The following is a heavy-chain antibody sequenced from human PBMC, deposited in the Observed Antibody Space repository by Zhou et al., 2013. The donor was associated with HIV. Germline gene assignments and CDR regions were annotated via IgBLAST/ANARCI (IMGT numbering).Heavy chain of an antibody. J-gene: IGHJ4*03. D-gene: IGHD2-21*01. CDR3: ARDSLLRWCIAYFLDTT. CDR2: VSPNTGGT. V-gene: IGHV1-2*02. Sequence: QVQLVQSGAEVKKPGASVKVSCKASGYTFTDFFIHWVRQAPGQGLEWMGWVSPNTGGTNYAQKFQGRVTMTRDTSINTAYMELTSLTSDDTAMYYCARDSLLRWCIAYFLDTTWGRGTPWSPSP. CDR1: GYTFTDFF.